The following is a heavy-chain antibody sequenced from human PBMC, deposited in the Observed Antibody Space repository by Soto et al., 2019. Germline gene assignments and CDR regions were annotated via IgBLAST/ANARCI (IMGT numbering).Heavy chain of an antibody. D-gene: IGHD4-17*01. J-gene: IGHJ6*02. CDR2: IYYSGST. V-gene: IGHV4-59*01. CDR3: ARDQSPYGDYQSYYSMDV. Sequence: SETLSLNCTVSGGSISSYYWSWIRQPPGKGLEWIGYIYYSGSTNYNPSLKSRVTISVDTSKNQFSLKLSSVTAADTAVYYCARDQSPYGDYQSYYSMDVWGQGTTVTVSS. CDR1: GGSISSYY.